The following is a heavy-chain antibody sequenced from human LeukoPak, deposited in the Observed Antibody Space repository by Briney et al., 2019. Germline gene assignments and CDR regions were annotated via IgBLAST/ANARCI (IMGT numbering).Heavy chain of an antibody. CDR3: ARAGSGWYYFDY. CDR1: GFXFSSYG. D-gene: IGHD6-19*01. J-gene: IGHJ4*02. V-gene: IGHV3-33*01. Sequence: GRSLRLSCAASGFXFSSYGIHWVRQAPGKGLEWVAVIWYDGSNKYYADSVKGRFTISRDNSKNTLYLQMNSLRAEDTAVYYCARAGSGWYYFDYWGQGTLVTVSS. CDR2: IWYDGSNK.